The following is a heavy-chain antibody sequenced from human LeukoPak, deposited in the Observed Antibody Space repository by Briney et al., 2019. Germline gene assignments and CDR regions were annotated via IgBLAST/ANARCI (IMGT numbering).Heavy chain of an antibody. D-gene: IGHD6-13*01. CDR2: ISNSGSDI. CDR1: DFIFSDYY. CDR3: ARSCRATAGIVDV. J-gene: IGHJ6*02. Sequence: PGGSLRLSCAASDFIFSDYYMTWIRQAPGKGLEWLSYISNSGSDIYSADSVKGRFTISRDNAKNSLYLQMNSLRAEDTALYYCARSCRATAGIVDVWGQGTTVTVSS. V-gene: IGHV3-11*01.